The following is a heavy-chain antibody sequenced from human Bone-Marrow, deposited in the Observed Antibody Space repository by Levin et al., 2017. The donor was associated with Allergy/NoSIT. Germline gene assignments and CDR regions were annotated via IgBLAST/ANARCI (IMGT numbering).Heavy chain of an antibody. CDR3: ARVWREDAWGGYCDGGNCHLAQY. J-gene: IGHJ4*02. V-gene: IGHV3-48*02. CDR2: ISATSGAR. CDR1: GFTFNTFT. Sequence: GGSLRLSCAASGFTFNTFTMIWVRQAPGKGLEWISHISATSGARVYADSVKGRFTISRDNARDSLFLQMNSLTDEDTGGYYCARVWREDAWGGYCDGGNCHLAQYWGRGTLVTVSS. D-gene: IGHD2-21*01.